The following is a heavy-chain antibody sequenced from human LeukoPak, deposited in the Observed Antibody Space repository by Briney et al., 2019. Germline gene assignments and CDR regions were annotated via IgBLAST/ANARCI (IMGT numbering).Heavy chain of an antibody. CDR2: IYYSGST. D-gene: IGHD1-26*01. V-gene: IGHV4-31*03. Sequence: SETLSLTCTVSGGSISSGGYYWSWIRQHPGKGLEWIGYIYYSGSTYYNPSLKSRVTISVDTSKNQFSLKLSSVTAADTAVYYCARPLYSGSYYGAFDIWGQGTMVTVSS. CDR3: ARPLYSGSYYGAFDI. J-gene: IGHJ3*02. CDR1: GGSISSGGYY.